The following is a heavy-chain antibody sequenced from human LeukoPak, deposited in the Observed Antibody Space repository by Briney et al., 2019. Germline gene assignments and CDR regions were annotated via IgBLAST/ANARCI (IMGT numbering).Heavy chain of an antibody. Sequence: GSLRLSCAASGFRFTDYGMHWVRQAPGKGLEWVAFIRYDESDKYYADSVKGRFTISRDNSKNTLTLQMNSLKTEDTSIYFCAKGAWAADGPMGNNFASWGQGTLVTVSS. CDR2: IRYDESDK. D-gene: IGHD6-13*01. CDR1: GFRFTDYG. CDR3: AKGAWAADGPMGNNFAS. J-gene: IGHJ4*02. V-gene: IGHV3-30*02.